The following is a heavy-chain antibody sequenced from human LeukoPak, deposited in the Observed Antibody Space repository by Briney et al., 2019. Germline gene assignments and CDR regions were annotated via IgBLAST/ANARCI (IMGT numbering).Heavy chain of an antibody. CDR3: ARDGFDEGIYFDY. CDR2: IKQGGSEK. Sequence: GGSLRLSCAASGFTFSSHWMSWVRQAPGKGLEWVANIKQGGSEKYYVDSVKGRFTISRDNAKNSLYLQMNSLRAEDTAVYYCARDGFDEGIYFDYWGQGTLVTVSS. V-gene: IGHV3-7*01. D-gene: IGHD3-9*01. J-gene: IGHJ4*02. CDR1: GFTFSSHW.